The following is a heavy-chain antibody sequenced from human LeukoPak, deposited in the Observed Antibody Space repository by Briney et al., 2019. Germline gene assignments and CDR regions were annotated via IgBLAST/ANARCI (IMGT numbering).Heavy chain of an antibody. CDR1: GFTVSSNY. CDR3: ARDIVGATNEPDY. V-gene: IGHV3-53*01. J-gene: IGHJ4*02. Sequence: GGSLRLSCAASGFTVSSNYMSWVRQAPGKGLEWVSVIYSGGSTYYADSVKGRFTISRDNSKNTLYLQMNSLRDEDTAVYYCARDIVGATNEPDYWGQGTLVTVSS. CDR2: IYSGGST. D-gene: IGHD1-26*01.